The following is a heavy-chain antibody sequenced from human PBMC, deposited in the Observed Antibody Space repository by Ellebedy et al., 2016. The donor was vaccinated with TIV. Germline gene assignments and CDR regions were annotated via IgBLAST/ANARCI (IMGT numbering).Heavy chain of an antibody. Sequence: AASVKVSCKASGYSFTNYYMHWVRQAPGQGFEWVGLINPSGGSASHAQRFQGRVTMTSDTSTSTVYMEMSSLRSEDTGVYYCARGYYDIRGYPRAASDMWGQGTMVTVSS. CDR3: ARGYYDIRGYPRAASDM. V-gene: IGHV1-46*01. D-gene: IGHD3-22*01. CDR1: GYSFTNYY. J-gene: IGHJ3*02. CDR2: INPSGGSA.